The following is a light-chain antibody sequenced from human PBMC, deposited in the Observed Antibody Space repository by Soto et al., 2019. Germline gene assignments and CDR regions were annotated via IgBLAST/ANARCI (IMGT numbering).Light chain of an antibody. Sequence: DIQMTQSPSTLSASVGDRVTITCRASQSISDLLAWYQQKPGKAPKLLIYKASSSKSGVPSRFSGSGSGTEYTLTISSLQPDDFASYYCQQYNGYWTFGQGTKVEIK. CDR3: QQYNGYWT. CDR1: QSISDL. J-gene: IGKJ1*01. V-gene: IGKV1-5*03. CDR2: KAS.